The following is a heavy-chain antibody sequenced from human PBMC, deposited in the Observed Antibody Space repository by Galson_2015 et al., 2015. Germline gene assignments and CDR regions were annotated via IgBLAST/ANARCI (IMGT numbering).Heavy chain of an antibody. CDR3: ASPNSGDYWNLSYYYGMDV. J-gene: IGHJ6*02. CDR2: INPSGGST. Sequence: SVKVSCKASGYTFTSYYMHWVRQAPGQGLEWMGIINPSGGSTSYAQKFQGRVTMTRDTSTSTVYMELSSLRSEDTAVYYCASPNSGDYWNLSYYYGMDVWGQGTTVTVSS. D-gene: IGHD4-17*01. V-gene: IGHV1-46*01. CDR1: GYTFTSYY.